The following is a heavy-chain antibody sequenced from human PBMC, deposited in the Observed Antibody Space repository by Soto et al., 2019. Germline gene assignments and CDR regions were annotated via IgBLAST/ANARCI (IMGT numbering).Heavy chain of an antibody. CDR2: IIPILGIA. CDR3: ARGHWSEPTDY. V-gene: IGHV1-69*02. D-gene: IGHD3-3*01. J-gene: IGHJ4*02. Sequence: GASVKVSCKASGGTFSSYTISWVRQAPGQGLEWMGRIIPILGIANYAQKFQGRVTITADKSTSTAYMELSSLRSEDTAVYYCARGHWSEPTDYWGQGTLVTVSS. CDR1: GGTFSSYT.